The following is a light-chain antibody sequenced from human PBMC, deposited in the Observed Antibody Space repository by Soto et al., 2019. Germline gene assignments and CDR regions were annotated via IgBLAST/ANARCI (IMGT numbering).Light chain of an antibody. Sequence: QSVLTQPPSASGSPGQSVTISCTGTSSDVGGYNYVSWYQQHPGKAPKLMIYEVSKRPSGVPDRFSGSKSGNTASLTVSGLQAEDEADYYSSSYAGSHVVFGGGTKLTVL. V-gene: IGLV2-8*01. CDR3: SSYAGSHVV. CDR2: EVS. CDR1: SSDVGGYNY. J-gene: IGLJ2*01.